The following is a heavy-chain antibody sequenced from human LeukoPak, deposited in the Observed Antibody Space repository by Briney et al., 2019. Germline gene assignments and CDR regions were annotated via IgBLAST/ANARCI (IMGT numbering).Heavy chain of an antibody. Sequence: PGGSLRLSCAASGFTFDDYAMHWVRQAPGKGLEWVSGISWNSGSIGYADSVKGRFTISRDNAKNSLYLQMNSLRAEDTALYYCAKDTYSSGYYYFDYWGQGTLVTVSS. V-gene: IGHV3-9*01. CDR1: GFTFDDYA. CDR2: ISWNSGSI. D-gene: IGHD3-22*01. J-gene: IGHJ4*02. CDR3: AKDTYSSGYYYFDY.